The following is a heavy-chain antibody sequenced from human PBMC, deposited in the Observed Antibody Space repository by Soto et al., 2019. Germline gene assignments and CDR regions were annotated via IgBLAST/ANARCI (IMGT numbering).Heavy chain of an antibody. CDR2: ISSSSSYI. CDR1: GFTFSSYS. J-gene: IGHJ6*03. V-gene: IGHV3-21*01. D-gene: IGHD6-13*01. CDR3: ARRRGQQLDAYYYYYMDV. Sequence: GGSLRLSCAASGFTFSSYSMNWVRQAPGKGLEWVSSISSSSSYIYYADSVKGRFTISRDNAKNSLYLQMNSLRAEDTAVYYCARRRGQQLDAYYYYYMDVWGKGTTVTVSS.